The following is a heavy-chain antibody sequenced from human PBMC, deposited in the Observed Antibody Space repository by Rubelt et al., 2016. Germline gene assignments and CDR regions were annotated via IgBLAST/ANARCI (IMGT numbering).Heavy chain of an antibody. V-gene: IGHV3-30*18. CDR2: ISNDGSKE. CDR1: GFIFRNYA. Sequence: QVQLVESGGGVVQPGRSMRLSCAASGFIFRNYAMSWVRQAPGKGPEWVTLISNDGSKEYYIDSVKGGFTISRDNYNNTLYLEMTNLRPEDTAVYYCAKGTTMISWFDPLGQGTLVTVSS. CDR3: AKGTTMISWFDP. J-gene: IGHJ5*02. D-gene: IGHD3-22*01.